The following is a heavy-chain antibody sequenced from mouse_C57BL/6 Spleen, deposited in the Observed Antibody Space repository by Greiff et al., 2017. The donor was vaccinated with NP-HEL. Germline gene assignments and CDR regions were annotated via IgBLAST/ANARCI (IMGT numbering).Heavy chain of an antibody. CDR1: GFTFSSYA. Sequence: DVMLVESGEGLVKPGGSLKLSCAASGFTFSSYAMSWVRQTPEQRLEWVAYISSGGDYIYYADTVKGRFTISRDNARNTLYLQMSSLKSEDTAMYYCTRGRGYYAMDYWGQGTSVTVSS. CDR3: TRGRGYYAMDY. V-gene: IGHV5-9-1*02. CDR2: ISSGGDYI. J-gene: IGHJ4*01.